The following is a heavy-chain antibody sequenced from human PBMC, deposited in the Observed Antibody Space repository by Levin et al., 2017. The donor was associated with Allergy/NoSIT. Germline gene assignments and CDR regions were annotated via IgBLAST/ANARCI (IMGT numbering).Heavy chain of an antibody. CDR1: EIPFSSFG. CDR2: ISHDGNNE. D-gene: IGHD2-21*01. J-gene: IGHJ1*01. V-gene: IGHV3-30*18. Sequence: LSLTCAASEIPFSSFGMHWVRQAPGKGLEWVAIISHDGNNEDYADSVKGRFTISRDNSKNTLYWEMNSLRAEDTAVYYCAKLRNCKDTSDCFHQWGQGTLVGVS. CDR3: AKLRNCKDTSDCFHQ.